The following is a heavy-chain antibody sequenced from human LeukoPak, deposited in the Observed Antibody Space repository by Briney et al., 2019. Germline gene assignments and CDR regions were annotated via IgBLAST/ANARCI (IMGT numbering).Heavy chain of an antibody. Sequence: GGSLRLSCGACGFILSSYSMIWVRKARGGGVVWVSSFSSSSSYIYSADAEKGRSTITRDNTKNSLYLKMNSLRAEDTAVYYCARAEGLRLGELSSDYWGQGTLVTVSS. CDR1: GFILSSYS. J-gene: IGHJ4*02. CDR3: ARAEGLRLGELSSDY. D-gene: IGHD3-16*02. V-gene: IGHV3-21*01. CDR2: FSSSSSYI.